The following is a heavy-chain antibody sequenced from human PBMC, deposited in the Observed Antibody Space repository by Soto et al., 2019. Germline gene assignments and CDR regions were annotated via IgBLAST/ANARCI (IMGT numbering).Heavy chain of an antibody. CDR2: ISAYNGNT. CDR1: GYTFTSYG. V-gene: IGHV1-18*01. D-gene: IGHD6-13*01. CDR3: ASEIAAAGPQAFDI. J-gene: IGHJ3*02. Sequence: ASVKVSCKASGYTFTSYGISWVRQAPGQGLEWMGWISAYNGNTNYAQKLQGRVTMTTDTSTSTAYMELRSLRSDDTAVYYCASEIAAAGPQAFDIWGQGTMVTVSS.